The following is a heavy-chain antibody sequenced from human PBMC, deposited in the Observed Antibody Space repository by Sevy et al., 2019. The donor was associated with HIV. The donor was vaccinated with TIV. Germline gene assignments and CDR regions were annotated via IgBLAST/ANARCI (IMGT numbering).Heavy chain of an antibody. D-gene: IGHD3-3*02. CDR2: ISLYNGNT. V-gene: IGHV1-18*04. J-gene: IGHJ5*02. Sequence: ASVKVSCKASGYTFTSYGISWVRQAPGQGLEWMGWISLYNGNTNYAQKFQGRVTMTTDTSTSTAYMEMKSLRSDDTAVYYCARVHLSLPPLRRNVAPNWFDPWGQGTLVTVSS. CDR1: GYTFTSYG. CDR3: ARVHLSLPPLRRNVAPNWFDP.